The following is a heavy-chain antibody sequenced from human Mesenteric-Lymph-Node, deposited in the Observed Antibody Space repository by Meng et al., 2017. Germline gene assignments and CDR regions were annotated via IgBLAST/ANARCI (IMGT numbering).Heavy chain of an antibody. CDR3: TGNSHIYGFDY. D-gene: IGHD5-18*01. CDR2: IWSDGNTK. V-gene: IGHV3-33*01. CDR1: GFTFSSLG. Sequence: QVHLVESGGGVVQPGWYLRLSCAASGFTFSSLGMHWVRQAPGKGLEWVAVIWSDGNTKYYADSVKDRFTISRDNSKSTLYLQMNSLRAEDTAVYYCTGNSHIYGFDYWGPGTLVTVSS. J-gene: IGHJ4*02.